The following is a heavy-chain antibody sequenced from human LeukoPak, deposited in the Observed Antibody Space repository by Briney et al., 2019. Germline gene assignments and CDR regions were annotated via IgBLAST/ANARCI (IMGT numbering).Heavy chain of an antibody. CDR3: ATDANDFPLDS. D-gene: IGHD3-3*01. Sequence: ASVKVSCKASGYTFTSYGISWVRQATGQGLEWMGWISPYSGNTNYAQKLQGRVTMTTDTSTSTAYMELRSLRSDDTAVYYFATDANDFPLDSSGQRALVTASS. J-gene: IGHJ4*02. V-gene: IGHV1-18*01. CDR1: GYTFTSYG. CDR2: ISPYSGNT.